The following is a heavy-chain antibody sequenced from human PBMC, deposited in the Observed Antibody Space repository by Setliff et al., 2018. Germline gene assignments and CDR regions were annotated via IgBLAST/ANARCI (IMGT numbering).Heavy chain of an antibody. CDR2: TIPMFGTT. J-gene: IGHJ6*03. CDR3: VREGVDSRSSTDYRYYMDV. Sequence: ASVKVSCKASGATFSSYGISWVRQAPGQGLEWMGGTIPMFGTTEYAQKFQGRLTIITDESTNTAFMQLSSLRSDDTAVYYCVREGVDSRSSTDYRYYMDVWGKGTTVTVSS. CDR1: GATFSSYG. V-gene: IGHV1-69*05. D-gene: IGHD3-22*01.